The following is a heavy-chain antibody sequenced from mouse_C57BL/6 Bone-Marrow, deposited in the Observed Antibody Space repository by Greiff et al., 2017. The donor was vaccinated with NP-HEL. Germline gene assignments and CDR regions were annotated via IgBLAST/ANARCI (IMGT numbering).Heavy chain of an antibody. CDR1: GFNIKDDY. J-gene: IGHJ2*01. CDR3: TQGEFDY. Sequence: VQLKESGAELVRPGASVKLSCTASGFNIKDDYMHWVKQRPEQGLEWIGWIDPENGDTEYASKFQGKATITADTSSNTAYLQLSSLTSEDTAVYYCTQGEFDYWGRGTTLTVSS. CDR2: IDPENGDT. V-gene: IGHV14-4*01.